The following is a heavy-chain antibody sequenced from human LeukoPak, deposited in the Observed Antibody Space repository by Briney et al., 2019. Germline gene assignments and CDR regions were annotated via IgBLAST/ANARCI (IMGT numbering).Heavy chain of an antibody. D-gene: IGHD3-22*01. CDR3: AKDSLPYYDSSGYSS. V-gene: IGHV3-30*18. J-gene: IGHJ5*02. Sequence: GGSLRLSCATSGFSFSSYAMSWVRQAPGKGLEWVAVISYDGSNKYYADSVKGRFTISRDNSKNTLYLQMNSPRAEDTAVYYCAKDSLPYYDSSGYSSWGQGTLVTVSS. CDR2: ISYDGSNK. CDR1: GFSFSSYA.